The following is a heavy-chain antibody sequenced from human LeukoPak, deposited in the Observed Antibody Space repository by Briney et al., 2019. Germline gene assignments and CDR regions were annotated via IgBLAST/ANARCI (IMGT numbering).Heavy chain of an antibody. J-gene: IGHJ3*02. D-gene: IGHD3-16*01. CDR3: AKSKNWGSGHGTFDM. CDR1: EFIFSDYA. V-gene: IGHV3-23*01. CDR2: INYSGDTT. Sequence: GGSLRLSCAASEFIFSDYAMNWVRQAPGKGLEWVSTINYSGDTTYYADSVKGRFTISGDNAKNTLYLQMNSLRVEDTAIYYCAKSKNWGSGHGTFDMWGHGTMVTVSS.